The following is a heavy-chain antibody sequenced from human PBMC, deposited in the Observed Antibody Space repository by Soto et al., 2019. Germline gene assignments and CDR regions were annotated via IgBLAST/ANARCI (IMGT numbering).Heavy chain of an antibody. D-gene: IGHD2-15*01. CDR2: IIPIFGTA. CDR1: GGTFSSYA. J-gene: IGHJ4*02. CDR3: ARAPSLYCSGGSCYLDY. V-gene: IGHV1-69*13. Sequence: SVKVSCKASGGTFSSYAISWVRQAPGQGLEWMGGIIPIFGTANYAQKFQGRVTITADESTSTAYMELSSLRSEDTAVYYCARAPSLYCSGGSCYLDYWGQGTLVTVSS.